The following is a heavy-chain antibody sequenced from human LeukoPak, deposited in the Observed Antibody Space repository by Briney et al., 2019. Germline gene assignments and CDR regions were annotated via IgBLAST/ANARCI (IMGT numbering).Heavy chain of an antibody. D-gene: IGHD3-22*01. J-gene: IGHJ4*02. V-gene: IGHV1-69*13. CDR2: IIPIFGTA. CDR3: ARGASYYDSNYYFDY. CDR1: GGTFSSYA. Sequence: SVKVSCKASGGTFSSYAISWVRQAPGQGLEWMGGIIPIFGTANYAQKFQGRVTITADESTSTAYMELSSLRSEDTAVYYCARGASYYDSNYYFDYWGQGTLVTVSS.